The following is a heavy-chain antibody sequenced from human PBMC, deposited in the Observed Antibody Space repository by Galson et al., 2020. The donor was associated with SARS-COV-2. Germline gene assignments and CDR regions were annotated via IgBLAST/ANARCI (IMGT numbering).Heavy chain of an antibody. CDR3: VRRYRDVYNGGKRGYFYYYYMDV. J-gene: IGHJ6*03. CDR1: GFTFSTYW. V-gene: IGHV3-7*01. CDR2: IKQDGSEK. Sequence: QLGESLKISCAASGFTFSTYWMTWVRQAPGKGLEWVANIKQDGSEKNYADSVKGRFTISRDNAEKSLYLRMSSLRGEDTAVYYCVRRYRDVYNGGKRGYFYYYYMDVWGKGTTVTISS. D-gene: IGHD1-26*01.